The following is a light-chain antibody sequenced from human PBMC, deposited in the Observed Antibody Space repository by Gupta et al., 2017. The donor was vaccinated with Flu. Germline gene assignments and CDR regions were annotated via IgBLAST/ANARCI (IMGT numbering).Light chain of an antibody. V-gene: IGKV4-1*01. CDR2: WAS. CDR3: QQYDSPLVYS. CDR1: QSLLYRSDNKNY. J-gene: IGKJ2*03. Sequence: DIEMTQSPDSLAVSLGERATINCKSSQSLLYRSDNKNYLAWYQQKPGQPPKLLIYWASSRQYGVPDRFSGSGSGTDFSLTISSLQAEDVAVYFCQQYDSPLVYSFGQGTKLEI.